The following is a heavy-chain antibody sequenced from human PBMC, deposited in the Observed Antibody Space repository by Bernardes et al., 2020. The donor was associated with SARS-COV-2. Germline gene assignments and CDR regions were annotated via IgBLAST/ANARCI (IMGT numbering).Heavy chain of an antibody. V-gene: IGHV1-18*04. J-gene: IGHJ4*02. CDR2: ISAYSGYT. CDR3: ASGTGFAILTRLDS. CDR1: GYSSTTYG. Sequence: ASVKVSCMASGYSSTTYGIGWVRQAPGQGLEWMGWISAYSGYTYYEEKFQDRVSMNMDSFTSTAYMELTSLRSGDTALYYCASGTGFAILTRLDSWGQGTLVTVSS.